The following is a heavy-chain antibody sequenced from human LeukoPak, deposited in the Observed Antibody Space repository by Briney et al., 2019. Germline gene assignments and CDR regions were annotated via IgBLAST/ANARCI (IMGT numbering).Heavy chain of an antibody. CDR2: IIPILGIA. J-gene: IGHJ4*02. D-gene: IGHD2-2*02. Sequence: ASVKVSCKASGGTFSSYTISWVRQAPGQGLEWMGRIIPILGIANYAQKFQGRVTITADKSMSTAYMELSSLRSEDTAVYYCAREGGGYCSSTSCYTFDYWGQGTLVTVSS. CDR3: AREGGGYCSSTSCYTFDY. V-gene: IGHV1-69*04. CDR1: GGTFSSYT.